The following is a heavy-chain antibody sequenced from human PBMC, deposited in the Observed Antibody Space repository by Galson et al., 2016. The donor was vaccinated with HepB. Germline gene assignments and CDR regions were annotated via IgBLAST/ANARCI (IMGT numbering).Heavy chain of an antibody. V-gene: IGHV1-46*04. Sequence: SVKVSCKASGYRFTGYYIHWVRQAPGQGLEWMGLFNPSRGSTTYAQKLQGRVTMSGDTSTGTFYMELSSLTSEDTAMYYCARRSAGGSEAFLDYWGQGTLVTVSS. CDR1: GYRFTGYY. CDR2: FNPSRGST. J-gene: IGHJ4*02. CDR3: ARRSAGGSEAFLDY. D-gene: IGHD6-19*01.